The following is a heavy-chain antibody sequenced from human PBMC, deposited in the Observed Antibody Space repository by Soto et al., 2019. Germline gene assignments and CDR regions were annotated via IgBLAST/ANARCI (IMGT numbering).Heavy chain of an antibody. D-gene: IGHD3-10*01. CDR1: GGSISSSSYY. CDR2: LYYSGST. CDR3: ARHADYYGSGSPYFDP. Sequence: QLQLQESGPGLVKPSETLSLTCTVSGGSISSSSYYWGWIRQPPGTGQEWIGSLYYSGSTYYNPSLKRRVTISVDTSKNQFSLKLSAVTAAYTAVYYCARHADYYGSGSPYFDPWGQGTLVTVSS. V-gene: IGHV4-39*01. J-gene: IGHJ5*02.